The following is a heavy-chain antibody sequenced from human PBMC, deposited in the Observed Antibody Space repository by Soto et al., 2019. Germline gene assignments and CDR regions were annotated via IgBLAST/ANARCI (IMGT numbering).Heavy chain of an antibody. J-gene: IGHJ5*02. CDR3: ARGIAAAGYNWFDP. V-gene: IGHV4-38-2*01. Sequence: SETLSLTCAVSGYSISSGYYWGWIRQPPGKGLEWIGSIYHSGSTYCNPSLKSRVTISVDTSKNQFSLKLSSVTAADTAVYYCARGIAAAGYNWFDPWGQGTLVTVSS. D-gene: IGHD6-13*01. CDR2: IYHSGST. CDR1: GYSISSGYY.